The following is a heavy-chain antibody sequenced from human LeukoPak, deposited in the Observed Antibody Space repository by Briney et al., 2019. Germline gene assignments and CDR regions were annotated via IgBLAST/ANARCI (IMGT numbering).Heavy chain of an antibody. CDR1: GFTFNTYA. D-gene: IGHD6-19*01. CDR2: IKSYTFGGTT. V-gene: IGHV3-49*04. CDR3: TTYSSRWFRHFDY. J-gene: IGHJ4*02. Sequence: GGSLRLSCAASGFTFNTYAMSWVRQAPGKGLEWVAFIKSYTFGGTTEYAASVKGRFTLSRDESKSIAYLQMNSLKTEDTAVYYCTTYSSRWFRHFDYWGQGTLVTVSS.